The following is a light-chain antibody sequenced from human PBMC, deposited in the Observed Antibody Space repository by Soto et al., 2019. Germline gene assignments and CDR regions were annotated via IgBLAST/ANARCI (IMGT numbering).Light chain of an antibody. Sequence: EIVLTQSPGTLSLSPGERATLSCRASQSVSSSYLAWYQQKPGQAPRLLIYGASGRATGIPDRFSGSVSGTDFTITISRLESEDFAVYYCQQYGSSPPVTFGQGTRLEIK. V-gene: IGKV3-20*01. CDR2: GAS. CDR1: QSVSSSY. CDR3: QQYGSSPPVT. J-gene: IGKJ5*01.